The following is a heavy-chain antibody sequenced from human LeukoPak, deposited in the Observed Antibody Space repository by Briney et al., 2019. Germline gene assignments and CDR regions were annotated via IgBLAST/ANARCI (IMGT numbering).Heavy chain of an antibody. J-gene: IGHJ4*02. Sequence: VASVKVSCKASGYTFTSYAMHWVRQAPGQRLEWMGWINAGNGNTKYSQEFQGRVTITRDTSASTAYMELSSLRSEDMAVYYCARGHYYDSRGYPRLFDYWGQGTLVTVSS. D-gene: IGHD3-22*01. V-gene: IGHV1-3*03. CDR1: GYTFTSYA. CDR3: ARGHYYDSRGYPRLFDY. CDR2: INAGNGNT.